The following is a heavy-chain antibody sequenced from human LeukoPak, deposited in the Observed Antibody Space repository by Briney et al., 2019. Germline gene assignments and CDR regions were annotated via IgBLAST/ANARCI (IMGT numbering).Heavy chain of an antibody. CDR2: LYSGSDT. CDR1: VFTVSTNY. V-gene: IGHV3-53*01. J-gene: IGHJ2*01. Sequence: GESLKISCAASVFTVSTNYMNWVRQAPGKGLEWVSILYSGSDTYYADSVKGRFTISRDSSKNILFLLMNNLRAEDTAVYYCARVGDHFHWYLDLWGRGTLVTVSS. D-gene: IGHD3-10*01. CDR3: ARVGDHFHWYLDL.